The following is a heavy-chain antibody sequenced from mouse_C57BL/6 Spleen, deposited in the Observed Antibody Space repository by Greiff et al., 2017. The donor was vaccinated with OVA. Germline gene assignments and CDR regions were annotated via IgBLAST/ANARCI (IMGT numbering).Heavy chain of an antibody. D-gene: IGHD4-1*02. CDR2: IYPGSGST. CDR3: ARTNSYFDY. CDR1: GYTFTSYW. Sequence: QVHVKQPGAELVKPGASVKMSCKASGYTFTSYWITWVKQRPGQGLEWIGDIYPGSGSTNYNEKFKSKATLTVDTSSSTAYMQLSSLTYEDSAVYYCARTNSYFDYWGQGTTLTVSS. V-gene: IGHV1-55*01. J-gene: IGHJ2*01.